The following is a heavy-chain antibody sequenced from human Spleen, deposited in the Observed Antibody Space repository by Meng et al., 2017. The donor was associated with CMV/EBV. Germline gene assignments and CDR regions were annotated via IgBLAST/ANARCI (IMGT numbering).Heavy chain of an antibody. CDR1: GFTFSHYE. J-gene: IGHJ4*02. CDR2: IGNSGTTI. V-gene: IGHV3-48*03. D-gene: IGHD3-10*01. CDR3: ARDSIIRGMLFDY. Sequence: GESLKISCAASGFTFSHYEMNWVRPAPGKGLEWISYIGNSGTTIYYTDSVKGRFTVSRDNAKNSLYLQMNSLRAEDTAIYYCARDSIIRGMLFDYWCRGTLVTVSS.